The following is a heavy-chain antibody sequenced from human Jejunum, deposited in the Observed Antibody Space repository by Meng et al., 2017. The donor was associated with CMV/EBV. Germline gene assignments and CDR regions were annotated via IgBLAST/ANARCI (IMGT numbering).Heavy chain of an antibody. J-gene: IGHJ4*02. V-gene: IGHV4-4*07. D-gene: IGHD4-17*01. Sequence: QARLEGLGPGLAKPSETLSLTCTFSTNSFTTYFSNWTPQPAGKGLEWIGRVYSSGSTSSLPTRRSRVLLTVDRSKNQFSLNLTAVTAADTAVYYCAADAGHGDPLEYWGQGTLVTVSS. CDR1: TNSFTTYF. CDR3: AADAGHGDPLEY. CDR2: VYSSGST.